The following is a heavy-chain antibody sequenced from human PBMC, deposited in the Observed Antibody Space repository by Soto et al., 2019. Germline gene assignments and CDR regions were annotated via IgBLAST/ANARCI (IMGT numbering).Heavy chain of an antibody. D-gene: IGHD2-15*01. CDR1: GYTFTSYD. Sequence: ASVKVSCKASGYTFTSYDINWVRQATGQGLEWMGWMNPNNGNTKYSQKFQGRVTITRNTSASTAYMELSSLRSEDTAVYYCARICSGGSRHSDYWGQGTLVTVSS. J-gene: IGHJ4*02. CDR2: MNPNNGNT. CDR3: ARICSGGSRHSDY. V-gene: IGHV1-8*01.